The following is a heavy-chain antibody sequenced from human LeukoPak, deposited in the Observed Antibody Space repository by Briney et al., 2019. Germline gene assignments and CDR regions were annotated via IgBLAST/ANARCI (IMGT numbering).Heavy chain of an antibody. D-gene: IGHD2-15*01. Sequence: GGSLRLSCTVSGFTVSSNSWSWVRQAPGKGLEWVSFIYSGVNTHYSDSVKGRFTISRDNSKNTLYLQMNSLRAEDTAIYCCARRAGEYSHPYDYWGQGTLVTVSS. V-gene: IGHV3-53*01. J-gene: IGHJ4*02. CDR2: IYSGVNT. CDR3: ARRAGEYSHPYDY. CDR1: GFTVSSNS.